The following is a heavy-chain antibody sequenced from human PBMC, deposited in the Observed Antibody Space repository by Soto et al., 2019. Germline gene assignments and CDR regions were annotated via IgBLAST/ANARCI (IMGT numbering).Heavy chain of an antibody. V-gene: IGHV4-30-4*01. CDR2: IYYSGST. Sequence: QVQLQESGPGLVKPSQTLSLTCTVSGGSISSGDYYWSWIRQPPGKGLEWIGYIYYSGSTYYNPSLKSRVSKSVDTSKNQFPLNLSSVTAADTAVYYCAREGTGYDILTGYETTLSGMDVWGQGTTVTVSS. J-gene: IGHJ6*02. D-gene: IGHD3-9*01. CDR3: AREGTGYDILTGYETTLSGMDV. CDR1: GGSISSGDYY.